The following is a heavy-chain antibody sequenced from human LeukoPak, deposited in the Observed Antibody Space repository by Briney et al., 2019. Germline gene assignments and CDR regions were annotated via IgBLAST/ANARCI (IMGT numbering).Heavy chain of an antibody. V-gene: IGHV4-31*03. D-gene: IGHD6-19*01. J-gene: IGHJ4*02. Sequence: SETLSLTCTVSGGSISSGGYYWSWIRQHPGKGLEWIGYIYYSGSTYYNPSLKSRVTISVDTSKNQFSLKLSSVTAADTAVYYCATGIAVAGKIDYWGQGTLVTVSS. CDR2: IYYSGST. CDR1: GGSISSGGYY. CDR3: ATGIAVAGKIDY.